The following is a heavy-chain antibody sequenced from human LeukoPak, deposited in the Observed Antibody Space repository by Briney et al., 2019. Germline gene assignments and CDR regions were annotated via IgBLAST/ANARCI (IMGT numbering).Heavy chain of an antibody. D-gene: IGHD2-2*02. V-gene: IGHV3-64*01. Sequence: GGSLRLSCAASGFTFSSYAMHWVRQAPGKGLEYVSAISSNGGSTYYANSVKGRFTISRDNSKNTLYLQMGSLRAEDMAVYYCARGALRGYCSSTSCYSRYYFDYWGQGTLVTVSS. CDR1: GFTFSSYA. CDR2: ISSNGGST. CDR3: ARGALRGYCSSTSCYSRYYFDY. J-gene: IGHJ4*02.